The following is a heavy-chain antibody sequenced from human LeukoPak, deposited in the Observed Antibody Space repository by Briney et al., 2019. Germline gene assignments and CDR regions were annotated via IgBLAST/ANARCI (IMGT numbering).Heavy chain of an antibody. CDR2: ITTGGPNT. D-gene: IGHD6-6*01. CDR1: GFTFSSYT. V-gene: IGHV3-21*01. J-gene: IGHJ4*02. Sequence: GGSLRLSCTASGFTFSSYTMSWVRQAPGKGLKWVSTITTGGPNTYYADSVKGRFTISRDSAKNSLYLQMNSLRAEDTAVYYCAREYSSSSGRSFDYWGQGTLVIVSS. CDR3: AREYSSSSGRSFDY.